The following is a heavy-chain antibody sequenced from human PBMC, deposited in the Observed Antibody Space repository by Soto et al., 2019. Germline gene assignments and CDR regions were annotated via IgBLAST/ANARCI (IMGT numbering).Heavy chain of an antibody. Sequence: PGESLKISGKGLGNSFNNWISWVRQMPGKGLEWMGRIDPSDSYTNYSPSFQGHVTISADKSISTAYLQWSSLKASDTAMYYCARRLAAAGPQSYYYYGMDVWGQGTTVTVSS. V-gene: IGHV5-10-1*01. CDR3: ARRLAAAGPQSYYYYGMDV. CDR1: GNSFNNW. J-gene: IGHJ6*02. CDR2: IDPSDSYT. D-gene: IGHD6-13*01.